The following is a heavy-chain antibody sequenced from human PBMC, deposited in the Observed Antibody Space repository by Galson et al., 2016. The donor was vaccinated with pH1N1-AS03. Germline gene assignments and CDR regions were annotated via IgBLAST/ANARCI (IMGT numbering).Heavy chain of an antibody. CDR1: GFTFSSYG. D-gene: IGHD6-13*01. Sequence: SLRLSCATSGFTFSSYGMTWVRQAPGKGLGWVSSISVTGGSTYYADSVKGRFTISRDHSKNTLYLQMSSLRAEDTAVDYCAKDRSSWPPGWGSVDSWGQGTLVTVSS. V-gene: IGHV3-23*01. CDR2: ISVTGGST. J-gene: IGHJ4*02. CDR3: AKDRSSWPPGWGSVDS.